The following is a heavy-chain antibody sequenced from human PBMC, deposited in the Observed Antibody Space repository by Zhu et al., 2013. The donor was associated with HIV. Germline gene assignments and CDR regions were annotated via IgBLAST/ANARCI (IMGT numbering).Heavy chain of an antibody. D-gene: IGHD4-17*01. V-gene: IGHV1-46*01. Sequence: VLLVQSGAEVKTPGASLKVSCQGIGYIFTSNYVHWVRQAPGEGPEWLGIVDPSSGATKYAQKFQGRVTMTRDTSTRTVFVELRGLKSDDTAVYYCARDSTAVTTPGIDYWGQGTLVTVSS. CDR3: ARDSTAVTTPGIDY. CDR2: VDPSSGAT. CDR1: GYIFTSNY. J-gene: IGHJ4*02.